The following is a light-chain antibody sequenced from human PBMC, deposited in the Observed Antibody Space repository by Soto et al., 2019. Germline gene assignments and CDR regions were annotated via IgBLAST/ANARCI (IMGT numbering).Light chain of an antibody. J-gene: IGKJ5*01. Sequence: DIQLTLSPSSLSASVGDRVTITCRASQSISRHLNWYQQKPGKAPKLLINIASSLQSGVPSRFSGSGSGTDFTLTISNVQPEDFATYYCQQTYSTPQPFGQGTQREIK. V-gene: IGKV1-39*01. CDR1: QSISRH. CDR2: IAS. CDR3: QQTYSTPQP.